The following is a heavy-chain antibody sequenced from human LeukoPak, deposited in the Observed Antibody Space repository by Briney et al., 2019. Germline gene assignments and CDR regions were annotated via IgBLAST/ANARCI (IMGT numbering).Heavy chain of an antibody. J-gene: IGHJ4*02. D-gene: IGHD1-26*01. CDR1: GFTFSSDA. CDR2: ISGSGGST. V-gene: IGHV3-23*01. CDR3: ASGIRAFDN. Sequence: GRSLRLSCAASGFTFSSDAMSWVRQAPGKGLEWVSAISGSGGSTYYADSVKGRCTISRDNSKNTLYLQMNSLRGEDTAVYYCASGIRAFDNWGQGTLVTVSA.